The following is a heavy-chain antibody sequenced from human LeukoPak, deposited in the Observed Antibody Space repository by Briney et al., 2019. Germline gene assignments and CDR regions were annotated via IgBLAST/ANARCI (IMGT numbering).Heavy chain of an antibody. CDR1: GVSISPYY. J-gene: IGHJ3*02. Sequence: SETLSLTCAVSGVSISPYYWAWIRQPPGKGLEWIGYIYDSGSAYYNPSLKSRVTISVDTSKNQISLKLSSVTAADTAVYYCAREPPALTGYHDAFDIWGQGTMVTVSS. CDR2: IYDSGSA. D-gene: IGHD3-9*01. V-gene: IGHV4-59*06. CDR3: AREPPALTGYHDAFDI.